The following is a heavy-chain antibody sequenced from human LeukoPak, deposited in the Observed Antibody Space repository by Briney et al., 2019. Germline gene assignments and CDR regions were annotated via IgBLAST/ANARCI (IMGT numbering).Heavy chain of an antibody. CDR1: GGSISTYY. Sequence: ETLSLTCTVSGGSISTYYWSWVRQAPGKGLEWVSAISGSGGSAYYADSMKGRFTISRDNSKNTLYLHLNSLRAEDTAMYYCAKDSSYYGSGTYMYWGQGTLVTVSS. CDR2: ISGSGGSA. CDR3: AKDSSYYGSGTYMY. J-gene: IGHJ4*02. D-gene: IGHD3-10*01. V-gene: IGHV3-23*01.